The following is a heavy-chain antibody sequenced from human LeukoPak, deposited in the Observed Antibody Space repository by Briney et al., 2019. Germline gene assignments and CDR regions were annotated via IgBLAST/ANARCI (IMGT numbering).Heavy chain of an antibody. CDR1: GGSISSYY. V-gene: IGHV4-59*08. CDR2: IYYSGST. CDR3: ASIPLEQHYRWFDP. D-gene: IGHD4-11*01. J-gene: IGHJ5*02. Sequence: SETLSLTCTASGGSISSYYWSWIRQPPGKGLEWIGYIYYSGSTNYNPSLKSRVTISVDTSKNQFSLKLSSVTAADTAVYYCASIPLEQHYRWFDPWGQGTPVTVSS.